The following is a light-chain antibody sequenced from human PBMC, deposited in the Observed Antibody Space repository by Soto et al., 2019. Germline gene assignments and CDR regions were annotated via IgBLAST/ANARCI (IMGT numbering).Light chain of an antibody. CDR1: QSVLYNSNNKHY. CDR3: QQHYTTPLT. CDR2: WAS. Sequence: DIVMTQSPDSLAVSLGERATINCKPSQSVLYNSNNKHYLAWYQHKPGQPPRLLIYWASTRESGVPDRFSGSGSGRDFTLTISSLQPEEVAVYYCQQHYTTPLTFGGGTKVEIK. J-gene: IGKJ4*01. V-gene: IGKV4-1*01.